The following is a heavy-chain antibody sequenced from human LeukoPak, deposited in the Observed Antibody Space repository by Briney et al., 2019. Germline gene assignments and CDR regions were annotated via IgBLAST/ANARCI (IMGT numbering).Heavy chain of an antibody. V-gene: IGHV3-30*03. CDR2: ISYDGSNK. D-gene: IGHD2-2*01. CDR3: AREGRYCSSTSCYATWFDP. CDR1: GFTFSSYG. J-gene: IGHJ5*02. Sequence: PGRSLRLSCAASGFTFSSYGMHWVRQAPGKGLEWVAVISYDGSNKYYADSVKGRFTISRDNSKNTLYLQMNSLRAEDTAVYYCAREGRYCSSTSCYATWFDPWGQGTLVTVSS.